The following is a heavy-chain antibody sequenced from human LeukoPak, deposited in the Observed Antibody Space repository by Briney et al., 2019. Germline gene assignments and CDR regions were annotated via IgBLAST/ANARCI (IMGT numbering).Heavy chain of an antibody. J-gene: IGHJ3*02. V-gene: IGHV4-59*01. CDR3: ARRGGVRGYSGYDYDAFGI. D-gene: IGHD5-12*01. Sequence: SETLSLTCTVSGGSISSYYWSWIRQPPGKGLEWIGYIYYSGSTNYNPSLKSRVTISVDTSKNQFSLKLSSVTAADTAVYYCARRGGVRGYSGYDYDAFGIWGQGTMVTVSS. CDR2: IYYSGST. CDR1: GGSISSYY.